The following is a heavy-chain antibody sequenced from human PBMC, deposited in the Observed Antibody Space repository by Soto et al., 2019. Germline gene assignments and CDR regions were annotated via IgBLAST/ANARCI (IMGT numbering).Heavy chain of an antibody. CDR2: IXSDGSST. Sequence: GGSLRLSCXASXXXFSXXXMHXXRQAPGKGLVWVSXIXSDGSSTTYADSVKGRFTISRDNAKNTLYLQMNSLRAEDTAVYYCARARGITIFGVAKNWFDPWGQGTLVTVSS. CDR1: XXXFSXXX. J-gene: IGHJ5*02. D-gene: IGHD3-3*01. V-gene: IGHV3-74*01. CDR3: ARARGITIFGVAKNWFDP.